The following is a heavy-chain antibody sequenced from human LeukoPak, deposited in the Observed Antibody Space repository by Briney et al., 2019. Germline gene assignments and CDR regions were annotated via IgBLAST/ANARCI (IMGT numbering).Heavy chain of an antibody. Sequence: SETLSLTCNVSGGSISSGGYYWSWIRQHPGKGLEWIGYIYYSGSTYYNPSLKSRVTISVDTSKNQFSLELNSVTAADTAVYYCARHTLVGARNALDIWGQGTMVTVSS. J-gene: IGHJ3*02. CDR3: ARHTLVGARNALDI. CDR2: IYYSGST. V-gene: IGHV4-31*02. D-gene: IGHD1-26*01. CDR1: GGSISSGGYY.